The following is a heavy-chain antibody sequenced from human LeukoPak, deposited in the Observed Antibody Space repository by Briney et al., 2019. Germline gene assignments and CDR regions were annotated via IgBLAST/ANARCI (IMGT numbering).Heavy chain of an antibody. V-gene: IGHV4-39*01. CDR3: ARCCSSTSCYTRVFDY. CDR1: GGSIRSSSYY. Sequence: SETLSLTCTVSGGSIRSSSYYWGWIRQPPGKGLEWIGSIYYSGSTYYNPSLKSRVTISVDTSKNQFSLKLSSVTAADTAVYYCARCCSSTSCYTRVFDYWGQGTLVTVSS. CDR2: IYYSGST. J-gene: IGHJ4*02. D-gene: IGHD2-2*02.